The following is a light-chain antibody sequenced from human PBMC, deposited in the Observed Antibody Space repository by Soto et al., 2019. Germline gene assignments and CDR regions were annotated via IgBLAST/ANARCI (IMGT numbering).Light chain of an antibody. V-gene: IGKV3-20*01. CDR1: QSVTSSY. J-gene: IGKJ2*01. CDR3: QQYDESPQT. Sequence: EVVLTQSPGTLSLSPGERATLFCGASQSVTSSYLAWYQQKPGQPPRLVIYGASSRATGVPDRFSGSGSGTDFSLTISRLEPEDFAVYYCQQYDESPQTFGQGTKVEIK. CDR2: GAS.